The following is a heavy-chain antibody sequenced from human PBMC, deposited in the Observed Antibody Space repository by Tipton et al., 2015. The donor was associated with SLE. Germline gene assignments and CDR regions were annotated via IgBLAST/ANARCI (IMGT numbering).Heavy chain of an antibody. J-gene: IGHJ4*02. Sequence: GLVKPSETLSLTCTVSGGSISSSSYYWGWIRQPPGKGLEWIGSIYYSGSTYYNPSLKSRVTISVDTSKNQFSLKLSSVTAADTAVYYCARVRNLLDHWGQGTLVTVSS. D-gene: IGHD1-14*01. CDR3: ARVRNLLDH. V-gene: IGHV4-39*07. CDR1: GGSISSSSYY. CDR2: IYYSGST.